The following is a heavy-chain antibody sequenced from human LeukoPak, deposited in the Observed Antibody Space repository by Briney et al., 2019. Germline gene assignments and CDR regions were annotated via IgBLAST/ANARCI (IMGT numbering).Heavy chain of an antibody. CDR2: LSSGGGST. J-gene: IGHJ4*02. CDR1: GFSFSNSA. CDR3: ANSPLAARPRLAY. Sequence: GGSLRLSCASSGFSFSNSAMSCVRQAPGRAPEWLSALSSGGGSTYYADAGKGRLTISRDNSQNTLYLQKSTLRAEDTAVYYCANSPLAARPRLAYWGLGTLVTVSS. V-gene: IGHV3-23*01. D-gene: IGHD6-6*01.